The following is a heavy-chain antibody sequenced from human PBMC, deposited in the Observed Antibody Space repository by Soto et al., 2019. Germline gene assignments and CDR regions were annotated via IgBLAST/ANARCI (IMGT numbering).Heavy chain of an antibody. J-gene: IGHJ6*03. CDR1: GYTFTSYA. D-gene: IGHD3-3*01. CDR2: INAGNGNT. V-gene: IGHV1-3*01. Sequence: ASVKVSCKASGYTFTSYAMHWVRQAPGQRLEWMGWINAGNGNTKYSQKFQGRVTITRDTSASTAYMELSSLRSEDTAVYYCARCQRFLEWFGYMDVSGKATTVTLSS. CDR3: ARCQRFLEWFGYMDV.